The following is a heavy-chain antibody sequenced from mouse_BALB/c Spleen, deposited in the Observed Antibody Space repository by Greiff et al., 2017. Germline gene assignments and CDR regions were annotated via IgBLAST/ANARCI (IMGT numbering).Heavy chain of an antibody. CDR3: TREAYDYDDFDY. Sequence: EVQVVESGGGLVKPGGSLKLSCAASGFTFSSYTMSWVRQTPEKRLEWVATISSGGSYTYYPDSVKGRFTISRDNAKNTLYLQMSSLKSEDTAMYYCTREAYDYDDFDYWGQGTTLTVSS. V-gene: IGHV5-6-4*01. CDR1: GFTFSSYT. CDR2: ISSGGSYT. J-gene: IGHJ2*01. D-gene: IGHD2-4*01.